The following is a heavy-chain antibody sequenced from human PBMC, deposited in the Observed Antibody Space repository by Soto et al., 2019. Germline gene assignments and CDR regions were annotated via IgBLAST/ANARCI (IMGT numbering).Heavy chain of an antibody. CDR3: ARDWRDSSGYYQYYYYYYGMDV. D-gene: IGHD3-22*01. CDR2: ISYDGSNK. J-gene: IGHJ6*02. Sequence: PGGSLRLSCAASGFTFSSYAMHWVRQAPGKGLEWVAVISYDGSNKYYADSVKGRFTISRDNSKNTLYLQMNSLRAEDTAVYYCARDWRDSSGYYQYYYYYYGMDVWGQGTTVTVSS. V-gene: IGHV3-30-3*01. CDR1: GFTFSSYA.